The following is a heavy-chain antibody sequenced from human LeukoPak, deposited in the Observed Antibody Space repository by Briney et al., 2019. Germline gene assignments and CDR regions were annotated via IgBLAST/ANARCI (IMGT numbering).Heavy chain of an antibody. Sequence: GGSLRLSCAASGFTSNNYAVNWVRQAPGKGLEWVSAISGNDGRTYYADSVKGRFTMSRDNSKKTVYLQMNSLRVEDTAVYYCAKDWADFLSGYFLFDYWGRGTLVTVSS. CDR3: AKDWADFLSGYFLFDY. CDR2: ISGNDGRT. V-gene: IGHV3-23*01. D-gene: IGHD3-3*01. CDR1: GFTSNNYA. J-gene: IGHJ4*02.